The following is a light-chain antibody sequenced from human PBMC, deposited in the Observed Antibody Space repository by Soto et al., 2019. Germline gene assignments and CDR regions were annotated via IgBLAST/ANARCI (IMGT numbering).Light chain of an antibody. CDR1: QSVSSD. J-gene: IGKJ1*01. CDR2: GAS. Sequence: EIVFTQSPATLSVSPVERATLPCRASQSVSSDLAWYQQKLGQAPRLLIYGASTRATGIPARFTGSGSGTEFTPTISSLQSEDFAVYYCQQYNDWPQTFGQGTKVDIK. CDR3: QQYNDWPQT. V-gene: IGKV3-15*01.